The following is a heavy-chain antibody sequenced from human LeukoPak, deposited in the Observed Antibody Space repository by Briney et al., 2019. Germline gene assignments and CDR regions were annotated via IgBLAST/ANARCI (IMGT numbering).Heavy chain of an antibody. D-gene: IGHD3-22*01. CDR1: GGSFSGYY. V-gene: IGHV4-34*01. CDR2: INHSGST. CDR3: ARDRPDSSGLASLDY. J-gene: IGHJ4*02. Sequence: ETSETLSLTCAVYGGSFSGYYWSWIRQPPGKGLEWIGEINHSGSTNYNPSLKSRVTISVDTSKNQFSLKLSSATAADTAVYYCARDRPDSSGLASLDYWGQGTLVTVSS.